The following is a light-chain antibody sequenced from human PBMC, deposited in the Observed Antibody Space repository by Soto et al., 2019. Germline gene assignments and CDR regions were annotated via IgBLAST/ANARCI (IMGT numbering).Light chain of an antibody. V-gene: IGKV1-5*01. J-gene: IGKJ5*01. CDR2: DAS. Sequence: DIQMTQSPSTLSASVGDRVTVTCRASQTIGSWLAWYQQKPGRAPKLLIFDASSLESGVPSRFSGNGSGTDFTLTISSLQPEDVATYYCQQYNSYPITFGQGTRLEIK. CDR1: QTIGSW. CDR3: QQYNSYPIT.